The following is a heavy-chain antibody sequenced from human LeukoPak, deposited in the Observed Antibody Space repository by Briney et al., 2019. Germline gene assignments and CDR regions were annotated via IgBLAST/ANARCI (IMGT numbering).Heavy chain of an antibody. V-gene: IGHV3-30-3*01. CDR3: AREEEWWVLRGAFDI. Sequence: GGSLRLSCAASGFTFSSYAMHGVRQAPGKGLEWVALISYDGSNKYYADSVKGRFTISRDNSKNTLYLQMNSLRAEDTAVYYCAREEEWWVLRGAFDIWGQGTMVTVSS. CDR1: GFTFSSYA. D-gene: IGHD2-15*01. J-gene: IGHJ3*02. CDR2: ISYDGSNK.